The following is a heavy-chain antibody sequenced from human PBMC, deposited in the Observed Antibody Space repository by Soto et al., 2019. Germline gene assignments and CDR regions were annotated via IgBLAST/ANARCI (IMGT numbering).Heavy chain of an antibody. V-gene: IGHV4-59*08. CDR2: IYYSGST. J-gene: IGHJ3*02. CDR1: GGSISSYY. CDR3: ARHRHDDYSWGSHPDAFDI. D-gene: IGHD3-16*01. Sequence: SETLSLTCTVSGGSISSYYWSWIRQPPGKGLEWIGYIYYSGSTNYNPSLKSRVTISVDTSKNQFSLKLSSVTAADTAVYYCARHRHDDYSWGSHPDAFDIWGQGTMVTVSS.